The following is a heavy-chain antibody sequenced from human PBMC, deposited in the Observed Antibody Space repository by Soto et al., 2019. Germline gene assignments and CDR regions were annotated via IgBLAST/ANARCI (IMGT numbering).Heavy chain of an antibody. CDR2: ISYDGNNK. V-gene: IGHV3-30-3*01. CDR1: EFTFSNYA. D-gene: IGHD2-15*01. Sequence: QVQLVESGGGVVQPGRSLRLSCAASEFTFSNYAMYWVRQAPGKGLEWVAVISYDGNNKYYADSVKGRFTISRDNSKNTLYLQMNSLRAEDTAVYYCARAGCDDGTSYTLVGLRSGMDVWGQGTTVTVSS. CDR3: ARAGCDDGTSYTLVGLRSGMDV. J-gene: IGHJ6*02.